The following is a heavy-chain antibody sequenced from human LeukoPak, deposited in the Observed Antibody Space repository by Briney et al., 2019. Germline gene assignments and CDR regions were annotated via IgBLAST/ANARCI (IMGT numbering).Heavy chain of an antibody. J-gene: IGHJ3*02. D-gene: IGHD2-15*01. CDR2: ISLDGSRK. V-gene: IGHV3-30*18. CDR1: GFRFRNYG. CDR3: AKVSCGGNCYHAFDI. Sequence: PGRSLKLTCAASGFRFRNYGMHWVRQAPGKGLEWVAAISLDGSRKYYADSVKGRFTISRDNTKNTLFVQIDSLRAEDTAVYFCAKVSCGGNCYHAFDIWGQGTMVTVSS.